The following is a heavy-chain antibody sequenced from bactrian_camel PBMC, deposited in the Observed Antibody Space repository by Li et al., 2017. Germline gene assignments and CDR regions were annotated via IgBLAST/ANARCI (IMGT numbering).Heavy chain of an antibody. D-gene: IGHD1*01. CDR1: GITYKGPC. V-gene: IGHV3S55*01. CDR2: MEGYGRT. J-gene: IGHJ7*01. Sequence: VQLVESGGGSVQAEGSLRLSCVASGITYKGPCMGWFRQQPGMERELVATMEGYGRTLYVDSVKGRFTISKDNAKNTLYLQMNSLKPEDTAMYYCAADTWETCTTEALSRLHGLLGRRNPGHRL.